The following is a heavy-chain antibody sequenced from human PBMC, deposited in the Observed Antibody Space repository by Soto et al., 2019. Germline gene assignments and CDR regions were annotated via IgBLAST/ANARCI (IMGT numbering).Heavy chain of an antibody. Sequence: GESLKISCKISGYTFTTYWITWVRQMPGIGLEWMGMIDPSDSYIKYNPSFQGHVTISADKSISTAYLQWSSLKASVTAMYYCARLGYCSGGSCYYLDPWGQGTLVTVSS. CDR2: IDPSDSYI. D-gene: IGHD2-15*01. CDR1: GYTFTTYW. J-gene: IGHJ5*02. V-gene: IGHV5-10-1*01. CDR3: ARLGYCSGGSCYYLDP.